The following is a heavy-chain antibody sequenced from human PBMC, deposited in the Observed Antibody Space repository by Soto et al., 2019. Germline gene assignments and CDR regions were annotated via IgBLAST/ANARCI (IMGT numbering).Heavy chain of an antibody. CDR1: GFTFRSYA. CDR3: ARDLSVAGPDY. CDR2: ISYDESDK. Sequence: PGGSLRLSCAASGFTFRSYAMHWVRQAPGKGLEWVAVISYDESDKYYADSLKGRFTISRDNSKNTLYLQMNSLRGEDTAVYYCARDLSVAGPDYWRQRTLVTVSS. V-gene: IGHV3-30*03. J-gene: IGHJ4*02. D-gene: IGHD6-19*01.